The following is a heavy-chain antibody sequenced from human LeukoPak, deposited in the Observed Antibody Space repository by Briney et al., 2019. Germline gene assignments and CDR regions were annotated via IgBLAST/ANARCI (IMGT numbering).Heavy chain of an antibody. CDR1: GFTFGSYG. Sequence: GRSLRLSCAASGFTFGSYGMHWVRQAPGKGLEWVAVISYDGSNKYYADSVKGRFTISRDNSRNTLYVQMNSLRADDTAVYYCARDHIPSSSGWFDPWGQGTLVTVSS. CDR2: ISYDGSNK. J-gene: IGHJ5*02. D-gene: IGHD6-6*01. V-gene: IGHV3-30*03. CDR3: ARDHIPSSSGWFDP.